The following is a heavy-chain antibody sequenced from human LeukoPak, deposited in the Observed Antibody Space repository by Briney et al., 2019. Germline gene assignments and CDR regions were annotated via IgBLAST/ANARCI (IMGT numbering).Heavy chain of an antibody. Sequence: SETLSLTCTVSGGSISSYYWSWIRQPPGKGLEWIGYIYCSGSTNYNPSLKSRVTISVDTSKNQFSLKLSSVTAADTAVYYCASSNQWGSGWPFDYWGQGTLVTVSS. CDR2: IYCSGST. D-gene: IGHD6-19*01. CDR1: GGSISSYY. CDR3: ASSNQWGSGWPFDY. V-gene: IGHV4-59*01. J-gene: IGHJ4*02.